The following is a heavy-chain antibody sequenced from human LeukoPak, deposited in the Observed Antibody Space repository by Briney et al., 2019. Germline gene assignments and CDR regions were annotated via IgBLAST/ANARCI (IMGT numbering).Heavy chain of an antibody. CDR3: AKDTGITIFGVVIAGLFDY. D-gene: IGHD3-3*01. CDR1: YX. V-gene: IGHV3-23*01. CDR2: ISGSGGST. J-gene: IGHJ4*02. Sequence: YXMXWVRQAPGXGLEWVSAISGSGGSTYYADSVKGRFTISRDNSKNTLYLQMNSLRAEDTAVYYCAKDTGITIFGVVIAGLFDYWGQGTLVTVSS.